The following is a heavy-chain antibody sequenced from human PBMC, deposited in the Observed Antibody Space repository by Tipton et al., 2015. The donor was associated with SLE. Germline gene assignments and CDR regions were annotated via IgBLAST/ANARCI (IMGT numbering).Heavy chain of an antibody. CDR2: ISWNSGSI. J-gene: IGHJ4*02. CDR1: GFIFDDYA. Sequence: SLRLSCAASGFIFDDYAMHWVRQAPGKGLEWVSGISWNSGSIGYADSVKGRFTISRDNAKNSLYLQMNSLRAEDTAVYYCARGPSRKLDYWGQGTLVTVSS. CDR3: ARGPSRKLDY. V-gene: IGHV3-9*01.